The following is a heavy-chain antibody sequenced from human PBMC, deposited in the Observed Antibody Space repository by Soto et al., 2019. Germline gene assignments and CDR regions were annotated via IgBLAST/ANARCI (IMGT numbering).Heavy chain of an antibody. D-gene: IGHD7-27*01. CDR1: GFTFSSYA. V-gene: IGHV3-23*01. CDR3: AKVRKSNLLGNLLLRGYYFDY. J-gene: IGHJ4*02. Sequence: GGSLRLSCAASGFTFSSYAMSWVRQAPGKGLEWVSAISGSGGSTYYADSVKGRFTISRDNSKNTLYLQMNSLRAEDTAVYYCAKVRKSNLLGNLLLRGYYFDYWGQGTLVTVSS. CDR2: ISGSGGST.